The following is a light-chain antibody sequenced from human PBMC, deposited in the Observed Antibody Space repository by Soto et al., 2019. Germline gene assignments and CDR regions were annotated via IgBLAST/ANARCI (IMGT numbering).Light chain of an antibody. CDR2: SNN. V-gene: IGLV1-44*01. CDR3: AAWDDSLNGYV. CDR1: SSNIGSNT. Sequence: QPVLTQPPSASGTPGQRVTISGSGSSSNIGSNTVNWYQQLPGTAPKLLIYSNNQRPSGVPDRFSGSKSGTSASLAISGLQSEDEADYYCAAWDDSLNGYVFGTGTKVTVL. J-gene: IGLJ1*01.